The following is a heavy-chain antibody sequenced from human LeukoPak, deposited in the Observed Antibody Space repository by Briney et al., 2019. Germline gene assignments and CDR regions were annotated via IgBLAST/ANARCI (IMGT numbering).Heavy chain of an antibody. CDR3: AKDRIVISFGDVSKH. V-gene: IGHV3-30*18. Sequence: GGSLRLSCAASGFIFSGYGMHWVRQAPGKGLEWVALIPHDESTKHYADSVKGRFTISRDNSKNTLYLQMNNLRVEDTAVYYCAKDRIVISFGDVSKHWGQGTLATVSS. CDR2: IPHDESTK. CDR1: GFIFSGYG. J-gene: IGHJ1*01. D-gene: IGHD3-10*01.